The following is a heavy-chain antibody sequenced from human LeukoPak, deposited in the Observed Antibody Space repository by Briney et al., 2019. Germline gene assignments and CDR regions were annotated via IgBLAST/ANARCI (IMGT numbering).Heavy chain of an antibody. Sequence: SETLSLTCAVYGGSFSGYYWSWIRQPPGKGLEWIGEINHSGSTNYNPSLKSRVTMSVDTSKNQFSLKLSSVTAADAAVYYCARDPPLLWFGEFPPTYGMDVWGQGTTVTVSS. D-gene: IGHD3-10*01. CDR3: ARDPPLLWFGEFPPTYGMDV. CDR2: INHSGST. J-gene: IGHJ6*02. V-gene: IGHV4-34*01. CDR1: GGSFSGYY.